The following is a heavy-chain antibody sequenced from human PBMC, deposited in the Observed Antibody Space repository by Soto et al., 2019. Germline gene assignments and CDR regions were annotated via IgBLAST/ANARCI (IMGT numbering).Heavy chain of an antibody. Sequence: ASVKVSCKASGYTFTSYAMHWVRQAPGQRLEWMGWINAGNGNTKYSQKFQGRVTITRDTSASTAYMELSSLRSEDTAVYYCARDTFSGYCSSTSCYDAFDIWGQGTMVTVSS. CDR2: INAGNGNT. D-gene: IGHD2-2*01. J-gene: IGHJ3*02. CDR1: GYTFTSYA. V-gene: IGHV1-3*01. CDR3: ARDTFSGYCSSTSCYDAFDI.